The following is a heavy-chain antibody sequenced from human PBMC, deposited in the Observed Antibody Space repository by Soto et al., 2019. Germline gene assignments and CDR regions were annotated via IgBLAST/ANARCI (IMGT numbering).Heavy chain of an antibody. V-gene: IGHV5-51*01. J-gene: IGHJ4*02. Sequence: GECLKTSCQGSGYIFTNHWIGWVRQMPGKGLEWKGLIYPGDSDTKYSPSFKGQVTISADKSINTAYLQWSSLRASDTAMYYCASLSRMGSRSAFDYWGQGTLVTVSS. D-gene: IGHD1-26*01. CDR1: GYIFTNHW. CDR2: IYPGDSDT. CDR3: ASLSRMGSRSAFDY.